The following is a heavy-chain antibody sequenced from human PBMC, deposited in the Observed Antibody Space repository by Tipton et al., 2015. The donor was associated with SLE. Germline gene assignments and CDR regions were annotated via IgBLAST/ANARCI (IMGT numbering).Heavy chain of an antibody. D-gene: IGHD6-13*01. Sequence: LRLSCAVSGGSISSGSYYWSWIRQPAGKGLEWIGRIYTSGSTNYNPSLKSRVTISVDTSKNQFSLKLSSVTAADTAVYYCAREGSSCLFQHWGQGTLVTVSS. CDR1: GGSISSGSYY. CDR3: AREGSSCLFQH. J-gene: IGHJ1*01. V-gene: IGHV4-61*02. CDR2: IYTSGST.